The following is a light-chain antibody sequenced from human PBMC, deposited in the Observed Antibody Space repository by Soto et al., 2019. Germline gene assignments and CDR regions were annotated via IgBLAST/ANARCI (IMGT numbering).Light chain of an antibody. V-gene: IGKV3-20*01. Sequence: EIVLTQSPGTLSLSPGERATLSCRASQSVSSSYLAWYQQKPGQAPRLLIYGASSRATGIPDRFSGSGSGTDFTLTISRLEPEDVAVSYCQQYGSSPPITCGQGTRLEIK. CDR2: GAS. J-gene: IGKJ5*01. CDR3: QQYGSSPPIT. CDR1: QSVSSSY.